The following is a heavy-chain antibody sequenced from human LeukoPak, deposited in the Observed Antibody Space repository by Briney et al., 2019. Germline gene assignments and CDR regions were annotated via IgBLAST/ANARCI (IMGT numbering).Heavy chain of an antibody. CDR1: GGSFSGYY. J-gene: IGHJ5*02. CDR2: INHSGST. D-gene: IGHD3-16*01. CDR3: ARDKRVNWFDP. Sequence: SETLSLTCAVYGGSFSGYYWSWIRQPPGKGLEWIGEINHSGSTNYNPSLKSRVTISVDTSKNQFSLKLSSVTAADTAVYYCARDKRVNWFDPWGQGTLVTVSS. V-gene: IGHV4-34*01.